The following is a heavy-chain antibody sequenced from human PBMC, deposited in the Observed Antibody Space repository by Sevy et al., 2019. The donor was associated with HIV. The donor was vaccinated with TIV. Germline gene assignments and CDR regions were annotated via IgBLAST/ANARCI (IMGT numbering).Heavy chain of an antibody. D-gene: IGHD2-2*01. J-gene: IGHJ6*02. CDR2: IIPIFGTA. CDR1: GGTFSSYA. Sequence: ASVKVSCKASGGTFSSYAISWVRQAPGQGLEWMGGIIPIFGTANYAQKFQGRVTITADESTSTAYMELSSLGSEDTAVYYCARGDIVVVPAVPNYYYYGMDVWGQGTTVTVSS. CDR3: ARGDIVVVPAVPNYYYYGMDV. V-gene: IGHV1-69*13.